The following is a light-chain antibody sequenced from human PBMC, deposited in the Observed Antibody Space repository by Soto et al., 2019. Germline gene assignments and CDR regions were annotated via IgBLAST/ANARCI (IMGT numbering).Light chain of an antibody. Sequence: EIVLTQSPGTLSLSPGERATLSCRASQSVSNSYLAWYQQNPGRAPRLLIYGASSRATGIPDRFSGSGSGTDFILTISRLEPEDFAVDYCQQYGSSPWTFGQGTKVEIK. V-gene: IGKV3-20*01. CDR1: QSVSNSY. CDR2: GAS. CDR3: QQYGSSPWT. J-gene: IGKJ1*01.